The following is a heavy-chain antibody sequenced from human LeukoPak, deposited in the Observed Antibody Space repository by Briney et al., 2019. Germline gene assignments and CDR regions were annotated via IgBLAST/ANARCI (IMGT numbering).Heavy chain of an antibody. CDR3: ARQARDYGDYRIDY. CDR2: IYYSGST. D-gene: IGHD4-17*01. Sequence: PSETLSLTCTVSGGSIKSSSYYWGWIRQPPGKGLEWVGSIYYSGSTYYNPSLKRRVTISGDMSKNQFSLKLSSVTAADTAVYYCARQARDYGDYRIDYWGHGTLVTVSS. J-gene: IGHJ4*01. CDR1: GGSIKSSSYY. V-gene: IGHV4-39*01.